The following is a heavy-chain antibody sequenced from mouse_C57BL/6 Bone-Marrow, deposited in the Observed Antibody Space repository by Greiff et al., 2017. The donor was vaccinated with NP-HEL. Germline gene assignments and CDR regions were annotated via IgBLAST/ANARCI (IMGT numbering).Heavy chain of an antibody. V-gene: IGHV5-9-1*02. D-gene: IGHD1-1*01. CDR2: ISRGGDYI. Sequence: EVKLMESGEGLVKPGGSLKLSCAASGFTFSSYAMSWVRQTPEKRLEWVAYISRGGDYIYYADTVKGRFTISRDNARNTLYLQMSSLKSEDTAMYYCTSSSYDYFDYWGQGTTLTVSS. CDR3: TSSSYDYFDY. J-gene: IGHJ2*01. CDR1: GFTFSSYA.